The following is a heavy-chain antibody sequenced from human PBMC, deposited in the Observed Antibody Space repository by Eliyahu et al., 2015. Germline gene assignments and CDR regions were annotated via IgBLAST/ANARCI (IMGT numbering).Heavy chain of an antibody. D-gene: IGHD1-26*01. CDR3: ARDLGVGATGAFDI. CDR2: INPSGGXT. V-gene: IGHV1-46*01. CDR1: GXTXTXHY. Sequence: QVQLVQSGAEVKKPGASVXXSCKASGXTXTXHYXHWXRQAPGQGLEWMGIINPSGGXTSYAQKFQGRVTMTRDTSTSTVYMELSSLRSEDTAVYYCARDLGVGATGAFDIWGQGTMVTVSS. J-gene: IGHJ3*02.